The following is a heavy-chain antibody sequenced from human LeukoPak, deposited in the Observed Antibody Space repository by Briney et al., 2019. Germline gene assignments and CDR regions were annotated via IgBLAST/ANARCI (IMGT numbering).Heavy chain of an antibody. CDR1: GYTFTGYY. Sequence: ASVKVSCKASGYTFTGYYMHWARQAPGQGLEWMGWINPNSGGTNYAQKLQGRVTMTTDTSTSTAYMELRSLRSDDTAVYYCARVYMVRGVIGDYWGQGTLVTVSS. CDR2: INPNSGGT. CDR3: ARVYMVRGVIGDY. D-gene: IGHD3-10*01. J-gene: IGHJ4*02. V-gene: IGHV1-2*02.